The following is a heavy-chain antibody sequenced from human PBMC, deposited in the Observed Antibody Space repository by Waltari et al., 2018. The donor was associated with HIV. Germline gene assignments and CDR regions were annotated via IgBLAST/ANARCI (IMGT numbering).Heavy chain of an antibody. Sequence: QVQLVQSGAEVKKPGASVKVSCKASGYTFNSYYMHWVQTAHGQGLEWMGWINPNSGGTNYAQKLQGRVTMTRDTSISTAYMELSRLRSDDTAVYYCATALYSSSSAGSIDYWGQGTLVTVSS. CDR3: ATALYSSSSAGSIDY. V-gene: IGHV1-2*02. CDR1: GYTFNSYY. CDR2: INPNSGGT. J-gene: IGHJ4*02. D-gene: IGHD6-6*01.